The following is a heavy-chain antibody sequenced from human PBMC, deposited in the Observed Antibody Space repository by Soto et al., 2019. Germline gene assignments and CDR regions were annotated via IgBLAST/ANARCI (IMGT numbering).Heavy chain of an antibody. J-gene: IGHJ5*02. D-gene: IGHD2-21*02. CDR3: ARSIVVVTAIRTHNWFDP. Sequence: GSVKVSCKASGGTFSSYAISWVRQAPGQGLEWMGWISAHNGNTNYAQKLQGRVTMTTDTSTSTAYMELRSLRSDDTAVYYCARSIVVVTAIRTHNWFDPWGQGTLVTVSS. V-gene: IGHV1-18*01. CDR2: ISAHNGNT. CDR1: GGTFSSYA.